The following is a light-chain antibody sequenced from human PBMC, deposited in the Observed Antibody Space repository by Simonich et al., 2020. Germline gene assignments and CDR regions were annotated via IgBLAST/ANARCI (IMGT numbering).Light chain of an antibody. Sequence: DIVLTQSPGTLSLSPGERATLSCRASQSVSSSYLAWYQQKPGQGPRLLIYGASSRATGIPDRFSGSGSGTDFTLTISRLEPEDFAVYYCQQYGSSPRFGQGTKVEIK. J-gene: IGKJ1*01. CDR1: QSVSSSY. CDR2: GAS. V-gene: IGKV3-20*01. CDR3: QQYGSSPR.